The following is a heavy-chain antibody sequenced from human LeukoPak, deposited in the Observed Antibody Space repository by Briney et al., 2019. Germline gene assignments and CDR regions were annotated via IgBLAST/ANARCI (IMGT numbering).Heavy chain of an antibody. CDR1: GVSISSSNSY. CDR2: IYYSGNT. J-gene: IGHJ5*02. D-gene: IGHD3-3*01. V-gene: IGHV4-39*01. Sequence: SETLSLTCTVSGVSISSSNSYWGWIRQPPGKGLEWIGSIYYSGNTYYNASLKSQVSISIDTSKNQFSLKLSSVTAADTAVYYCARVGGYDFWSGSNWFDPWGQGTLVTVSS. CDR3: ARVGGYDFWSGSNWFDP.